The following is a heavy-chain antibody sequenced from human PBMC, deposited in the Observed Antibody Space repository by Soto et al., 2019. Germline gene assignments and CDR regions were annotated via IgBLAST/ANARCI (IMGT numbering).Heavy chain of an antibody. CDR1: GGSVSSGSYY. V-gene: IGHV4-61*01. J-gene: IGHJ5*02. CDR3: ASALYCSGGSCSFDP. CDR2: IYYSGST. D-gene: IGHD2-15*01. Sequence: SETLSLTCTVSGGSVSSGSYYWSWIRQPPGKGLEWIGYIYYSGSTNYNPSLKSRVTISIDTPKNQFSLKLSSVTAADTAVYYCASALYCSGGSCSFDPWGQGTLVTVSS.